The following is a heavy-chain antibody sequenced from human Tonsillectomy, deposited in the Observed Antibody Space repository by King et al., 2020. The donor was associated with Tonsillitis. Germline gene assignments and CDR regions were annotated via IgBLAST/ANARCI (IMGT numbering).Heavy chain of an antibody. J-gene: IGHJ6*02. CDR3: AGGYRRSYALDV. D-gene: IGHD1-26*01. V-gene: IGHV4-31*03. Sequence: VQLQESGPGLVKPSQTLSLTCTVSGGSISSGGYYWSWIRQHPGKGLEWIGYIYYSGSTYYNPSLKSRVTISVDTSKDQFSLKLSSVTAADTAVYYCAGGYRRSYALDVWGQGTTVAVSS. CDR2: IYYSGST. CDR1: GGSISSGGYY.